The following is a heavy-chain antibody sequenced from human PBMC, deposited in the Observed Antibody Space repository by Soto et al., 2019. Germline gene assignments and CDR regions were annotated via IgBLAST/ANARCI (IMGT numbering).Heavy chain of an antibody. CDR2: ISYSGST. Sequence: WTWIRQHPGQGLEWISFISYSGSTYYSSSLKGRVAISADTSKNQFSLKLNSVTAADTAVYYCTRGDYWGQGTLVTVSS. CDR3: TRGDY. V-gene: IGHV4-31*02. J-gene: IGHJ4*02.